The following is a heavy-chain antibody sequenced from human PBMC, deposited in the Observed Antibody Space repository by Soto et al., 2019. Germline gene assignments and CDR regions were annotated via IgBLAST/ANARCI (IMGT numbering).Heavy chain of an antibody. CDR1: GGSIISYY. Sequence: SETLSLTCTVSGGSIISYYCIFIRQPPLKGLEWIGYIYYSGSTNYNPSLKSRVTISVDTSKNQFSLKLSSVTAADTAVYYCARMSSSWYPYYYYGMDVWGQGTTVTVSS. V-gene: IGHV4-59*01. CDR3: ARMSSSWYPYYYYGMDV. J-gene: IGHJ6*02. CDR2: IYYSGST. D-gene: IGHD6-13*01.